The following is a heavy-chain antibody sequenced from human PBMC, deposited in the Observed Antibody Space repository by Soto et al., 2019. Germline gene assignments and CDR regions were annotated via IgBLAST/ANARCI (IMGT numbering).Heavy chain of an antibody. J-gene: IGHJ6*02. V-gene: IGHV4-34*12. D-gene: IGHD1-26*01. CDR1: GGPFSAYY. CDR2: IIHSEST. CDR3: ARQRPTDGRWEFANYYGMDV. Sequence: TSETLSLTCAVYGGPFSAYYWSWVRQPPGKGLEWIGEIIHSESTKYNPSLKSRVTISVDTSKNQFSLKLSSVTAADTAVHYCARQRPTDGRWEFANYYGMDVWGQGTPVTVSS.